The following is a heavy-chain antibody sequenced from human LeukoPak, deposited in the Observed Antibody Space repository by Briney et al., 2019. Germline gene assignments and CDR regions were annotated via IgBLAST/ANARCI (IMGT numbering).Heavy chain of an antibody. Sequence: GASVKVSCKASGYTFTSYYMHWARQAPGQGLEWMGIINPSGGSTSYAQKFQGRVTMTRDTSTSTVYMELSSLRSEDTAVYYCARDLPREDTVDYWGQGTLVTVSS. CDR3: ARDLPREDTVDY. V-gene: IGHV1-46*01. CDR2: INPSGGST. CDR1: GYTFTSYY. J-gene: IGHJ4*02.